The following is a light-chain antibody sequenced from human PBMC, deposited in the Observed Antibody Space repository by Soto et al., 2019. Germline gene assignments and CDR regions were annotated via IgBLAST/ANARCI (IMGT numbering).Light chain of an antibody. J-gene: IGLJ1*01. CDR2: EVT. V-gene: IGLV2-14*01. Sequence: QSVLTQPASVSGSPGQSIAISCTGTFSDVGGYDYVSWYQQHPDKAPKLMIYEVTKRPSGVSNRFSGSKSGNTASLTISGLQPEDEADYYCSSHTSSSTRVFGSGTKLTVL. CDR1: FSDVGGYDY. CDR3: SSHTSSSTRV.